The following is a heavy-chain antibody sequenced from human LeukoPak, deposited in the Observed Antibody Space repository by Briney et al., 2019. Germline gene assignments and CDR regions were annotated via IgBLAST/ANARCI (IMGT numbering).Heavy chain of an antibody. CDR1: GGTSSNYA. CDR3: GKERWEPPFSYYGMDV. J-gene: IGHJ6*02. CDR2: IIPIFGPA. V-gene: IGHV1-69*13. Sequence: SVKVSCKASGGTSSNYAIHWVRQAPGQGLEWMGGIIPIFGPANSAQKFHGRVTFTAGESTSTPSMELRSLTSEDTAVYYCGKERWEPPFSYYGMDVWGQGTPFIVSS. D-gene: IGHD1-26*01.